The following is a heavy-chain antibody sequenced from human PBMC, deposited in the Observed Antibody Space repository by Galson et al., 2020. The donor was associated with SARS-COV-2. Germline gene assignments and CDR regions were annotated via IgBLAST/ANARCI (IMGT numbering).Heavy chain of an antibody. D-gene: IGHD6-19*01. CDR2: VWFDGTVE. J-gene: IGHJ5*02. V-gene: IGHV3-33*01. CDR1: GFTFSSFG. CDR3: VRAGAAVAGGDYKNWFDP. Sequence: QAGGSLRLSCAASGFTFSSFGMHWVRQAPGKGLEWVATVWFDGTVEYYVDPVKGRFTISRDNNENTLYLQMSSLRVEDTAVYYCVRAGAAVAGGDYKNWFDPWGQGTQVTVSS.